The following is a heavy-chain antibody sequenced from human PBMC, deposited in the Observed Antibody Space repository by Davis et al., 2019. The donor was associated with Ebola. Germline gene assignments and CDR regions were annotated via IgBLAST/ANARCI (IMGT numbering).Heavy chain of an antibody. CDR3: ARHVNGDFWYFDL. CDR1: GFTFSNYA. V-gene: IGHV3-30-3*02. CDR2: VSYDGSNK. Sequence: GESLKISCAASGFTFSNYAMHWVRQAPGKGLEWVAVVSYDGSNKYYADSVKGRFTVSRDNSENMLYLQMSTLRAEDTAVYYCARHVNGDFWYFDLWGRGTRVTVSS. J-gene: IGHJ2*01. D-gene: IGHD4-17*01.